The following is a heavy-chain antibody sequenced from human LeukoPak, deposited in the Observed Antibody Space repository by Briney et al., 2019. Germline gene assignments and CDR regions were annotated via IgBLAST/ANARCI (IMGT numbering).Heavy chain of an antibody. V-gene: IGHV3-23*01. D-gene: IGHD3-10*01. J-gene: IGHJ3*02. CDR2: ISGSGGST. Sequence: GGSLRLSCAASGFTFSSYSMNWVRQAPGKGLEWVSAISGSGGSTYYADSVKGRFTISRDNSKNTLYLQMNSLRAEDTAVYYCAKLHGSGTPSQGDAFDIWGQGTMVTVSS. CDR3: AKLHGSGTPSQGDAFDI. CDR1: GFTFSSYS.